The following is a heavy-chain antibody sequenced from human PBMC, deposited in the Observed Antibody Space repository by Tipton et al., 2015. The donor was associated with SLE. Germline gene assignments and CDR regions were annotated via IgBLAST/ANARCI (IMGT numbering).Heavy chain of an antibody. Sequence: TLSLTCAVYGESFNGYFWTWIRQPPGKGLEWIAEIIHSGVTNYNPSLRSRVTISVDMSKNQVSLKLSSVTAADTAVYYCARHRNWGLSYFDLWGRGTLVTVSS. D-gene: IGHD7-27*01. CDR1: GESFNGYF. J-gene: IGHJ2*01. CDR2: IIHSGVT. V-gene: IGHV4-34*12. CDR3: ARHRNWGLSYFDL.